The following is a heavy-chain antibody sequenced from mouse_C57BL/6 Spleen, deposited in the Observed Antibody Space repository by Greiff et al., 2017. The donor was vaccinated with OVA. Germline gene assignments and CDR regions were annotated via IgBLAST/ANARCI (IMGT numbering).Heavy chain of an antibody. Sequence: VQLQQSGAELVKPGASVKISCKASGYAFSSYWMNWVKQRPGKGLEWIGQIYPGDGDTNYNGKFKGKATLTADKSSSTAYMQLSSLTSEDSAVYFCARGGYYVRAMDYWGQGTSVTVSS. CDR2: IYPGDGDT. V-gene: IGHV1-80*01. CDR3: ARGGYYVRAMDY. D-gene: IGHD2-3*01. J-gene: IGHJ4*01. CDR1: GYAFSSYW.